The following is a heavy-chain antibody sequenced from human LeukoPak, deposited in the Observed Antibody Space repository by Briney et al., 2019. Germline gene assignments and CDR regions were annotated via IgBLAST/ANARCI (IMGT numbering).Heavy chain of an antibody. CDR3: ARGDYNDGGGYLDH. CDR1: GYSISSSSYY. Sequence: PSETLSLTCTVSGYSISSSSYYWGWIRQPPGKGLQWIGSIYFSGRTFYNPSLKSRVTISIDTSKNQFSLNLSSVTAADTAVYYCARGDYNDGGGYLDHWGQGALVTVPS. CDR2: IYFSGRT. V-gene: IGHV4-39*07. D-gene: IGHD3-22*01. J-gene: IGHJ5*02.